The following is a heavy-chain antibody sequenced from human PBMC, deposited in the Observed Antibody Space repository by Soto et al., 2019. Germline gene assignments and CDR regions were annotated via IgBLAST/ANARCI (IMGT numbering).Heavy chain of an antibody. CDR1: HGSITRSTFY. D-gene: IGHD3-3*01. CDR2: VHYTGNT. V-gene: IGHV4-39*07. J-gene: IGHJ1*01. CDR3: ARARITIFGVVEYFQH. Sequence: SETLSLTCTVSHGSITRSTFYWGWIRQPPGKGLEWIGNVHYTGNTNYNPSLKSRVTISIDTSKNQFSLKLSSVTAADTAVYYCARARITIFGVVEYFQHWGQGTLVTVSS.